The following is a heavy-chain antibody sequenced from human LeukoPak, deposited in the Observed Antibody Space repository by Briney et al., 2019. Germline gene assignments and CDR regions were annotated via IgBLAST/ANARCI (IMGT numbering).Heavy chain of an antibody. CDR1: GYTFSDYY. Sequence: ASVKVSCKASGYTFSDYYMHWVRQAPGQGLEWMGWINPNSSGTKYAQKFQGWVTMTRDTSISTAYMEVRRLKSDDTAVYYCARLAAFGDLVRYFDYWGQGTLVTVSS. J-gene: IGHJ4*02. V-gene: IGHV1-2*04. CDR2: INPNSSGT. CDR3: ARLAAFGDLVRYFDY. D-gene: IGHD3-3*01.